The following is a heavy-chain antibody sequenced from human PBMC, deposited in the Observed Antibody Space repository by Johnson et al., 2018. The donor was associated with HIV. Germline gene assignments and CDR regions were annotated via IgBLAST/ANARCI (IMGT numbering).Heavy chain of an antibody. J-gene: IGHJ3*02. CDR3: AKRYSGSLRDTFDI. Sequence: QMLLVESGGGLVQPGGSLRLSCAASGFTFSNYDIHWVRQAPGKGLEWVAFISYDGTNKYYADSVKGRFTISRDNSKNTLYLQMNSLRAEDTAVYYCAKRYSGSLRDTFDIWGQGTMVTVSS. V-gene: IGHV3-30*18. CDR1: GFTFSNYD. CDR2: ISYDGTNK. D-gene: IGHD1-26*01.